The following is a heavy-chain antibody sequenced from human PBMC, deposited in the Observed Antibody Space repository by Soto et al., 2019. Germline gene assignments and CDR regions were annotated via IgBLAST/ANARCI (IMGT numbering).Heavy chain of an antibody. J-gene: IGHJ4*02. CDR1: GCSISSSNW. CDR3: ARDDYGDPLDY. V-gene: IGHV4-4*02. Sequence: XETLSLTCAVSGCSISSSNWWSWVRQPPGKGLEWIGEIYHSGSTNYNPSLKSRVTISVDKSKNQFSLKLSSVTAADTAVYYCARDDYGDPLDYWGQGTLVTVSS. CDR2: IYHSGST. D-gene: IGHD4-17*01.